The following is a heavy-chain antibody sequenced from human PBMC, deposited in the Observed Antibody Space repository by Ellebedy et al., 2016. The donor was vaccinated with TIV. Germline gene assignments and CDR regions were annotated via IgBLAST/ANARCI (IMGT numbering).Heavy chain of an antibody. CDR2: MWYHGKNQ. CDR3: ARLDAIIDVKSLDY. Sequence: GGSLRLSCAASGFSLTDYGIHWVRQAPGKGLEWVAVMWYHGKNQNYADSMKSRFTVSRDTSKNTVYLQMNSLRAEDTAVYYCARLDAIIDVKSLDYWGQGTLVTVSS. J-gene: IGHJ4*02. D-gene: IGHD3-10*01. CDR1: GFSLTDYG. V-gene: IGHV3-33*01.